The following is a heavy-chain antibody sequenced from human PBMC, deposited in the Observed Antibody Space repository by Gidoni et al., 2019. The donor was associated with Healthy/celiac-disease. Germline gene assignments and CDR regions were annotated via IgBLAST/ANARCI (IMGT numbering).Heavy chain of an antibody. CDR1: GGSISSYY. Sequence: QVQLQESGPGLVKPSENLSLTCTVAGGSISSYYWSWIRQPPGKGLEWIGYIYYSGSTNYNPSLKSRVTISVDTSKNQFSLKLSSVTAADTAVYYCARRRREFDYWGQGTLVTVSS. J-gene: IGHJ4*02. CDR2: IYYSGST. CDR3: ARRRREFDY. V-gene: IGHV4-59*08. D-gene: IGHD1-26*01.